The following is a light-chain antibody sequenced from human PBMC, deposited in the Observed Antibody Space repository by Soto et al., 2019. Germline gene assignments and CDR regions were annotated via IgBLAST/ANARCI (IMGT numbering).Light chain of an antibody. CDR3: QRYNTVPWT. Sequence: DIQMTQSPSSLSASVGDRVTITCRASQDINNYLVWYQQKPGKVPELLIYAASTLHSGVPSRFSGSGSGTDFTLNISSLQSADVATYYCQRYNTVPWTFGQGTKVEIK. CDR1: QDINNY. CDR2: AAS. V-gene: IGKV1-27*01. J-gene: IGKJ1*01.